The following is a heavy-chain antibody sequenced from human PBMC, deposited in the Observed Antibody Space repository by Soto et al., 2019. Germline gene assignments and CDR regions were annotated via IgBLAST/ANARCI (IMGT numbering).Heavy chain of an antibody. Sequence: EVQLLESGGGLVQPGGSLRLSCAASEFTFSNYVMSWVRQAPGKGLEWVSAISGSGGVSTYYADSVKGRFTISRDNSKNTLFLEMSSLRAADTAVYYCSKLVGATVVSDYWGQGTLVIVSS. J-gene: IGHJ4*02. CDR3: SKLVGATVVSDY. CDR2: ISGSGGVST. V-gene: IGHV3-23*01. CDR1: EFTFSNYV. D-gene: IGHD1-26*01.